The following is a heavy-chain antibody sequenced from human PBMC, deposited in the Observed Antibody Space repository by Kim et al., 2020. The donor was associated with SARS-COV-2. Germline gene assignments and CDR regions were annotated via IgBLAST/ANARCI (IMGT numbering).Heavy chain of an antibody. CDR3: ARGSPHSSGYYYYIGGTAFDI. J-gene: IGHJ3*02. CDR1: GGSFSGYY. Sequence: SETLSLTCAVYGGSFSGYYWSWIRQPPGKGLEWIGEINHSGSTNYNPSLKSRVTISVDTSKNQFSLKLSSVTAADTAVYYCARGSPHSSGYYYYIGGTAFDIWGQGTMVTVSS. D-gene: IGHD3-22*01. CDR2: INHSGST. V-gene: IGHV4-34*01.